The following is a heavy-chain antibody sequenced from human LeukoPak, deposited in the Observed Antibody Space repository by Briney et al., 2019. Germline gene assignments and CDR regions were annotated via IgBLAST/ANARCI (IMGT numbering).Heavy chain of an antibody. D-gene: IGHD3-16*01. CDR1: GFTFSGYW. J-gene: IGHJ4*02. CDR3: ARGMSTGEY. V-gene: IGHV3-7*04. Sequence: GGSLRLSCAAPGFTFSGYWVSWVREPPGTGLEWGANINQDGSEKYYVDSVKDQFTISTDNPKNSLYLQMNSLRAKHTAVYYCARGMSTGEYWGQGTLVTVSS. CDR2: INQDGSEK.